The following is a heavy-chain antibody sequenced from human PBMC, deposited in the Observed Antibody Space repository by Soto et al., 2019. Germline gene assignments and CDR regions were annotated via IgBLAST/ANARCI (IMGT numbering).Heavy chain of an antibody. Sequence: QVQLVESGGGVVQPGRSLRLSCAASGFTFSSYGMHWVRQAPGKGLEWVAVIWYDGSNKYYADSVKGRFTISRDNSKNTLYLQMNSLRAEDTAVYYCARVKSSCWYKEYYYYMDVWGKGTTVTVSS. V-gene: IGHV3-33*01. CDR2: IWYDGSNK. CDR1: GFTFSSYG. CDR3: ARVKSSCWYKEYYYYMDV. D-gene: IGHD6-13*01. J-gene: IGHJ6*03.